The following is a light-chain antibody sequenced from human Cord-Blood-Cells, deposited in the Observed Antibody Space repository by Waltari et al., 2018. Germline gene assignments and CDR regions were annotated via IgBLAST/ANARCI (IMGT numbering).Light chain of an antibody. CDR3: SSYTSSNTLHDV. J-gene: IGLJ1*01. CDR1: TRHVGGHNH. CDR2: DVT. V-gene: IGLV2-14*01. Sequence: ALNHPACVSGSPGPSPTISSPATTRHVGGHNHGSRDQQHQGKAPKLIIYDVTNRTSGVSNRCSGSKSGNTASLTISGLQAEDEADYYCSSYTSSNTLHDVFGTGTKLTVL.